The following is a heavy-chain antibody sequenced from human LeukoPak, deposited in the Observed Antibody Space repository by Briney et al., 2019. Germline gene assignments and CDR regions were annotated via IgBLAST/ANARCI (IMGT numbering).Heavy chain of an antibody. CDR1: GYTFTSYY. V-gene: IGHV1-46*01. J-gene: IGHJ5*02. CDR2: INPSGGST. CDR3: VREATWFAP. D-gene: IGHD1-26*01. Sequence: ASVKVSCKASGYTFTSYYMHWVRQAPGQGLEWMGIINPSGGSTSYAQKFQGRVTMTRDTSISTAYMELSRLRSDDTAVYYCVREATWFAPWGQGTLVTVSS.